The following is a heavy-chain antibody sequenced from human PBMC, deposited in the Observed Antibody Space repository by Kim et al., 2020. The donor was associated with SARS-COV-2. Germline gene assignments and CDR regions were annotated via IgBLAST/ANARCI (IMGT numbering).Heavy chain of an antibody. V-gene: IGHV4-59*01. Sequence: SESLSLTCTVSGGSISSYYWSWIRQPPGKGLEWIGSFYYSGSTDYNPSLKSRVTMSVATSKNHSSLKLNSVTAADTAVYYCARANHIAAAGTGYYYYGMADWGRGTTVAVAS. CDR1: GGSISSYY. J-gene: IGHJ6*02. D-gene: IGHD6-13*01. CDR3: ARANHIAAAGTGYYYYGMAD. CDR2: FYYSGST.